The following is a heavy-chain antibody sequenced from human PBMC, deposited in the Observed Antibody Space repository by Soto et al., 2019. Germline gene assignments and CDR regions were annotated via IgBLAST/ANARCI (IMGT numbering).Heavy chain of an antibody. CDR2: IYHSGST. J-gene: IGHJ3*02. D-gene: IGHD3-22*01. CDR1: GYSISSGYY. V-gene: IGHV4-38-2*01. CDR3: ARGVPYYYDSSSCAFDI. Sequence: LSLTCAVSGYSISSGYYWGWIRQPPGKGLEWIGSIYHSGSTYYNPSLKSRVTISVDTSKNQFSLKLSSVTAADTAVYYCARGVPYYYDSSSCAFDIWGQGTMVTVSS.